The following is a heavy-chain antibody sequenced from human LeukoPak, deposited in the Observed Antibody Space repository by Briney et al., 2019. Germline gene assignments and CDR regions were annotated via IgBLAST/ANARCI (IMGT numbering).Heavy chain of an antibody. CDR3: ARVASYYYDSSGYYYPDY. CDR1: GFTFSSYS. V-gene: IGHV3-21*01. D-gene: IGHD3-22*01. Sequence: GGSLRLSCAASGFTFSSYSMNWVRQAPGKGLEWVSSISSSGSYIYYADSVKGRFTISRDNAKNSLYLQMNSLRAEDTAVYYCARVASYYYDSSGYYYPDYWGQGTLVTVSS. J-gene: IGHJ4*02. CDR2: ISSSGSYI.